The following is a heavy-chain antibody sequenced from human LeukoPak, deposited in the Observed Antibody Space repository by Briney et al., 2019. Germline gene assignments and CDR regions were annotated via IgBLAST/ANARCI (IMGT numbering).Heavy chain of an antibody. CDR2: ISSSSSYI. V-gene: IGHV3-21*01. CDR1: GFTFSSYG. CDR3: ASNYDILTGYLDY. D-gene: IGHD3-9*01. J-gene: IGHJ4*02. Sequence: GGSLRLSCAASGFTFSSYGMNWVRQAPGKGLEWVSSISSSSSYIYYADSVKGRFTISRDNAKNSLYLQMNSLRAEDTAVYYCASNYDILTGYLDYWGQGTLVTVSS.